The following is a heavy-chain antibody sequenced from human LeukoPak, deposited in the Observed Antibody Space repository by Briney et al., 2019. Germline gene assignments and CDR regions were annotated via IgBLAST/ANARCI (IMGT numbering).Heavy chain of an antibody. J-gene: IGHJ4*02. CDR3: ARDMGGHVGTCFDH. V-gene: IGHV3-9*01. Sequence: PGGSLSLSCTTSGFTFDDHAMHWVRQVPGKGLEWVSGISWNNNFVDYADSVKGRFTISRDNAKNSLYLQMNSLRSEDTALYYCARDMGGHVGTCFDHWGQGTLVTVSS. CDR1: GFTFDDHA. CDR2: ISWNNNFV. D-gene: IGHD7-27*01.